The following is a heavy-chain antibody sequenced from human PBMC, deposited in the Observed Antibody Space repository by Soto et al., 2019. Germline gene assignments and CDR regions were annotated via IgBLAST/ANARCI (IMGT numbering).Heavy chain of an antibody. CDR2: IIPILGLA. CDR3: ARGYSYGTFDY. V-gene: IGHV1-69*02. J-gene: IGHJ4*02. CDR1: GGTFSSYT. D-gene: IGHD5-18*01. Sequence: QVQLVQSGAEVKKPGSSVKVSCKASGGTFSSYTISWVRQAPGQGLEWMGRIIPILGLANYAQKFQGRVTITADKSTSTAYMELSSLRSEDTAVYYCARGYSYGTFDYWGQGTLVTVSS.